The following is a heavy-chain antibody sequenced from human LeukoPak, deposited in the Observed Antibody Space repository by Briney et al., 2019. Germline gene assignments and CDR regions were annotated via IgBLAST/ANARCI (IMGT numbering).Heavy chain of an antibody. D-gene: IGHD6-6*01. CDR2: ISPDSGAT. CDR1: GYTFTGYY. Sequence: GASVKVSCKASGYTFTGYYMHWVRQAPGQGLEWMGWISPDSGATNYAQNFQGRVTMTRDTSISTAYVELSSLRSDDTAVYFCAREGYSTSSGPLDYWGQGTLVTVSS. CDR3: AREGYSTSSGPLDY. V-gene: IGHV1-2*02. J-gene: IGHJ4*02.